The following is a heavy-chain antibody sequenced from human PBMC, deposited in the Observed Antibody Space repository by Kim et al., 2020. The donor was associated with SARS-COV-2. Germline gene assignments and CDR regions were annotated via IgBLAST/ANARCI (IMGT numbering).Heavy chain of an antibody. D-gene: IGHD4-17*01. CDR1: GFTFSSYG. CDR2: ISYDGSNK. CDR3: AKDLYGGNSYWFDP. V-gene: IGHV3-30*18. Sequence: GGSLRLSCAASGFTFSSYGMHWVRQAPGKGLEWVAVISYDGSNKYYADSVKGRFTISRDNSKNTLYLQMNSLRAEDTAMYYCAKDLYGGNSYWFDPWGQGTLVTVSS. J-gene: IGHJ5*02.